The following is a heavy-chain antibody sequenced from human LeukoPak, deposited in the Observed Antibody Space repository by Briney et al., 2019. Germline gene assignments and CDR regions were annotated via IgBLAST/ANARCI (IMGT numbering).Heavy chain of an antibody. Sequence: SETLSLTCTVSGDSISSYYWSWIRQPPGKGLEWIGHIRYSGSANYNPSLRSRVTISIDTSKNQFSLKLRSVTAADTAVYHCARLVYDSRGYYFDYWGQGTLVTVSS. CDR1: GDSISSYY. CDR2: IRYSGSA. V-gene: IGHV4-59*08. J-gene: IGHJ4*02. D-gene: IGHD3-22*01. CDR3: ARLVYDSRGYYFDY.